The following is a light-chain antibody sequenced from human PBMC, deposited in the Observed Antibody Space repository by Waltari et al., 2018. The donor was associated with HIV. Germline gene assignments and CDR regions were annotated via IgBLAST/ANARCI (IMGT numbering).Light chain of an antibody. CDR2: HDS. V-gene: IGLV3-21*02. CDR3: QVWDSSSEFVV. CDR1: NIGSRH. J-gene: IGLJ2*01. Sequence: SYGLTPPPSVSVAPRQTARITSAASNIGSRHVKWYQQKPCQAPVLVAYHDSDRPSGIPERFSGSNSGNTATLTLNRVEAGDEADYYCQVWDSSSEFVVFGGGAKLTVL.